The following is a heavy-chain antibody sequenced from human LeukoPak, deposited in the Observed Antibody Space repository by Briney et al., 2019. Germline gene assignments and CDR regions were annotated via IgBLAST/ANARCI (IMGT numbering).Heavy chain of an antibody. J-gene: IGHJ4*02. CDR2: INPNSGGK. Sequence: ASVKVSCKASGYTFTGYLIHWVRQAPGQGLEWMGWINPNSGGKNSAQKFQGRVTMTTETSISTAYMELSRLTSDDTAVYYCAREYYSISDYWGEGALVTVSS. CDR3: AREYYSISDY. V-gene: IGHV1-2*02. CDR1: GYTFTGYL. D-gene: IGHD2-21*01.